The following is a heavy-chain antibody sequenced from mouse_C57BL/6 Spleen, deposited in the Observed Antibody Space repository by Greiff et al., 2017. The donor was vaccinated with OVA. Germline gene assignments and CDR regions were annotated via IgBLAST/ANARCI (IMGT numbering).Heavy chain of an antibody. D-gene: IGHD2-5*01. Sequence: QVQLQQPGAELVRPGSSVKLSCKASGYTFTSYWMDWVKQRPGQGLEWIGNIYPSDSETHYNQKFKDKATLTVDKSSSTAYMQLSSLTSEDSAVYYCATYYSNYGADWGQGTLVTVSA. V-gene: IGHV1-61*01. J-gene: IGHJ3*01. CDR2: IYPSDSET. CDR3: ATYYSNYGAD. CDR1: GYTFTSYW.